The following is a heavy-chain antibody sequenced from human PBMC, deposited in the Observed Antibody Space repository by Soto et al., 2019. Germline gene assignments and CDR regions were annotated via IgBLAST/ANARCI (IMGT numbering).Heavy chain of an antibody. V-gene: IGHV3-30*18. CDR2: ISYSGNKK. D-gene: IGHD6-19*01. CDR3: AKGPFIPVAGTPPGAFDM. Sequence: QVQLVESGGNVVQPGRSLRLSCAASGFILRTYGMHWVRQAPGKGLEWVAVISYSGNKKAYADSVKGRFAISRDKSNNTLYLQIDSLTAADTAVYYCAKGPFIPVAGTPPGAFDMWGQGTMVTVSS. J-gene: IGHJ3*02. CDR1: GFILRTYG.